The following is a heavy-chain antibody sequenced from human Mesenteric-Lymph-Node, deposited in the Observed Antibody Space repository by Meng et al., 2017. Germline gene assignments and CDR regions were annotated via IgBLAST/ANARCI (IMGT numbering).Heavy chain of an antibody. CDR1: GFTFDDYG. CDR3: ARGGDYGAHAYYYYGMDV. V-gene: IGHV3-20*04. J-gene: IGHJ6*02. CDR2: INWNGGST. D-gene: IGHD4-17*01. Sequence: GESLKISCAASGFTFDDYGMSWVRQAPGKGLEWVSGINWNGGSTGYADSVKGRFTISRDNAKNSLYLQMNSLRAEDTAVYYCARGGDYGAHAYYYYGMDVWGQGTTVTVSS.